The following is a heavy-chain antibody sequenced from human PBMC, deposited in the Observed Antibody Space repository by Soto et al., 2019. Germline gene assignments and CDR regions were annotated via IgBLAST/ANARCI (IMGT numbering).Heavy chain of an antibody. J-gene: IGHJ4*02. D-gene: IGHD3-22*01. CDR1: GFTFSSYA. CDR2: ISGSGGST. Sequence: PGGSLRLSCAASGFTFSSYAMSWVRQAPGKGLEWVSAISGSGGSTYYADSVKGRFTISRDNSKNTLYLQMNSLRAEDTAVYYCAKGDRITMIVVVITTYDYWGQGTQVTVSS. CDR3: AKGDRITMIVVVITTYDY. V-gene: IGHV3-23*01.